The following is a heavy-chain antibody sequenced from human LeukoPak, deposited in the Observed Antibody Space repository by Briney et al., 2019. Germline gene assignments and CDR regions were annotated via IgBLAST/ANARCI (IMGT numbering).Heavy chain of an antibody. CDR3: ARARVTATTYYFDY. D-gene: IGHD2-15*01. CDR2: MNPNSGNT. J-gene: IGHJ4*02. CDR1: GYTFTSYD. Sequence: ASVKVSCKVSGYTFTSYDINWVRQATGQGLEWMGWMNPNSGNTGYAQKFQGRVTITGNTSISTAYMELSSLRSEDTAVYYCARARVTATTYYFDYWGQGTLVTVSS. V-gene: IGHV1-8*03.